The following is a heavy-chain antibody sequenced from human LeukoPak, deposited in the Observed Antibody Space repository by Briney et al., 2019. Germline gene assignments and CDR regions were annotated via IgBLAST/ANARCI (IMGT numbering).Heavy chain of an antibody. CDR1: GGSISSGDYY. Sequence: SETLSLTCTVSGGSISSGDYYWGWIRQPPGKGLEWIGSIYYSGSTYYNPSLKSRVTISVDTSKNQFSLKLSSVTAADTAVYYCASAVGVGTFDIWGQGTMVTVSS. J-gene: IGHJ3*02. CDR2: IYYSGST. CDR3: ASAVGVGTFDI. D-gene: IGHD6-19*01. V-gene: IGHV4-39*01.